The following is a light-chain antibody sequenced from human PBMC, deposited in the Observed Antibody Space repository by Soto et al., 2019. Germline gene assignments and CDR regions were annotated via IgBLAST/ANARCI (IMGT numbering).Light chain of an antibody. CDR1: SSDIGDYNY. J-gene: IGLJ3*02. Sequence: QSALAQPASVSGSPGQSITISCVGSSSDIGDYNYVSWYQHHPGKAPKLMIYDVSNRPSGVSNRFSGSKSGNTASLTISGLQAEDEADYYCSSYTTSSPWVFGGGTQLTVL. CDR3: SSYTTSSPWV. CDR2: DVS. V-gene: IGLV2-14*03.